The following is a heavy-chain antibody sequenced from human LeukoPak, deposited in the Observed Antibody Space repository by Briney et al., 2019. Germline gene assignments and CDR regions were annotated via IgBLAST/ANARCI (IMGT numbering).Heavy chain of an antibody. CDR2: IYHSGST. J-gene: IGHJ4*02. D-gene: IGHD3-16*02. CDR1: GYSISSGYY. CDR3: ARAPMITFGGVIGLFDY. V-gene: IGHV4-38-2*02. Sequence: SETLSLTCTVSGYSISSGYYWGWIRQPPGQWLEWIGSIYHSGSTYYNPSLKSRVTISVDTSKNQFSLKLSSVTAADTAVYYCARAPMITFGGVIGLFDYWGQGTLVTVSS.